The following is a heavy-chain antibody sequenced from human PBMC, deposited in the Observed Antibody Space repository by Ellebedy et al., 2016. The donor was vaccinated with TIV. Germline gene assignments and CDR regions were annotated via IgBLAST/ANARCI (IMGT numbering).Heavy chain of an antibody. J-gene: IGHJ3*02. Sequence: GGSLRLSXAASGATASNNYMTWVRQAPGKGLELVSLIYSGGSTYYADSVKGRFTISRDNSKNTLYLQMNSLRAEDTAVYYCANIWYGRSVDAFDIWGQGTRVTVSS. CDR3: ANIWYGRSVDAFDI. V-gene: IGHV3-53*01. D-gene: IGHD3-9*01. CDR1: GATASNNY. CDR2: IYSGGST.